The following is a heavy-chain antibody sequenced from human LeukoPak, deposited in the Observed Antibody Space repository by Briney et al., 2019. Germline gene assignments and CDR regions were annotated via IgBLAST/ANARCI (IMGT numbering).Heavy chain of an antibody. V-gene: IGHV4-39*07. CDR2: IYYSGNT. CDR1: GGSISSSSHY. CDR3: ARGVQWLVRFDY. D-gene: IGHD6-19*01. Sequence: PSETLSLTCTVSGGSISSSSHYWGWIRQPPGKGLEWIGSIYYSGNTYYNPSLKSRVTISVDTSKNQFSLKLSSVTAADTAVYYCARGVQWLVRFDYWGQGTLVTVSS. J-gene: IGHJ4*02.